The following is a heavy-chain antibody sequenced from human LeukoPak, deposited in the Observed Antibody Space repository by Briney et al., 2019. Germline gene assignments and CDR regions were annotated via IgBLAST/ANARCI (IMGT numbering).Heavy chain of an antibody. V-gene: IGHV3-23*01. J-gene: IGHJ4*02. CDR3: AREVNDYYFDY. CDR1: GFTFSSYA. Sequence: GALRLSCAASGFTFSSYAMSWVRQAPGKGLEWASAISGSGGSTYYADSVKGRFTISRDNSKNTLYLQMNSLRAEDTAVYYCAREVNDYYFDYWGQGTLVTVSS. CDR2: ISGSGGST. D-gene: IGHD2-21*01.